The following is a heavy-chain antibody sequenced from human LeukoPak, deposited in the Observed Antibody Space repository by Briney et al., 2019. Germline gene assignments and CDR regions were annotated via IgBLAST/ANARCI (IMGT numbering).Heavy chain of an antibody. D-gene: IGHD2-15*01. J-gene: IGHJ4*02. CDR1: GYSFTSYG. CDR3: ARVPSGGPFDY. CDR2: ISAYNGNT. V-gene: IGHV1-18*01. Sequence: ASVKVSCKASGYSFTSYGITWVRQAPGQGLEWMGWISAYNGNTNYAQRLQGRVAMTTDTSTSTAYMELRSLTSDDTAVYYCARVPSGGPFDYWGQGTLVTVSS.